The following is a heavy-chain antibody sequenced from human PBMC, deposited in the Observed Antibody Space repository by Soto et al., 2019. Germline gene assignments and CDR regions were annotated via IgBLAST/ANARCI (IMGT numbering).Heavy chain of an antibody. D-gene: IGHD1-26*01. CDR2: ISYSGGA. CDR1: GGSISSGGYY. CDR3: ASRPYSGSFTDAFDV. J-gene: IGHJ3*01. V-gene: IGHV4-31*03. Sequence: QVQLQESGPGLVKPSETLSLTCTVFGGSISSGGYYWSWIRQHPGKGLEWIGYISYSGGAYYNPSLQSRVTISIVPSKIQFSLKLSSVTAADTAVYYCASRPYSGSFTDAFDVWGQGTLVTVSS.